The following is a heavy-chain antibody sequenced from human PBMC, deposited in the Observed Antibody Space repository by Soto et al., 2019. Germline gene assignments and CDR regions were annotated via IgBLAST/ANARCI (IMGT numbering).Heavy chain of an antibody. J-gene: IGHJ4*02. Sequence: PSETLSLTCVVYVGSFSGYYWSWIRQPPGKGLELIGEINHSGSTNYNPSLKSRVTISVDTSKNQLSLKLSSVTAADTAVYYCAANYYGSGSYLGWGQGTMVTVSS. V-gene: IGHV4-34*01. CDR2: INHSGST. D-gene: IGHD3-10*01. CDR1: VGSFSGYY. CDR3: AANYYGSGSYLG.